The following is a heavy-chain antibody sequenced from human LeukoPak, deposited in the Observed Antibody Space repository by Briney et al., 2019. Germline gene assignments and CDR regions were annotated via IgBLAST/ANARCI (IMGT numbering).Heavy chain of an antibody. Sequence: PGGSLRLSCAASGFTFSSNAMHWVRQTPGKGLEWVSGISGSGGGTSYSDSVKGRFTISRDNSKNTVSLQMNSLRAEDTALYYCARDLDWGAFDAWGQGTLVTVSS. CDR2: ISGSGGGT. CDR1: GFTFSSNA. D-gene: IGHD3-9*01. V-gene: IGHV3-23*01. J-gene: IGHJ5*02. CDR3: ARDLDWGAFDA.